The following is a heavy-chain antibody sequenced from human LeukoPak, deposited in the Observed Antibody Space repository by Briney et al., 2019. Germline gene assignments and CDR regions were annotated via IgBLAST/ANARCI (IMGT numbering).Heavy chain of an antibody. CDR2: IYYSGST. D-gene: IGHD3-22*01. CDR3: ASGIRGDYYDSSGYLDY. CDR1: GGSISSSSYY. V-gene: IGHV4-39*01. J-gene: IGHJ4*02. Sequence: SETLSFTCTVSGGSISSSSYYWGWIRQPPGKGLEWIGSIYYSGSTYYNPSLKSRVTISVDTSKNQFSLKLSSVTAADTAVYYCASGIRGDYYDSSGYLDYWGQGTLVTVSS.